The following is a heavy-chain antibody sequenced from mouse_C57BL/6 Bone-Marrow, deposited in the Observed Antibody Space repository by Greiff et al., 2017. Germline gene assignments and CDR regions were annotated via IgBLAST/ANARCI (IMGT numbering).Heavy chain of an antibody. Sequence: QVQLQQPGAELVMPGASVKLSCKASGYTFTSYWMHWVKQRPGQGLEWIGEIDPSDSYTNYNQKFKGKSTLTVDKSSSTAYMQLSSLTYDDSAVYYCARLLLFDVWGTGTTVTVSS. CDR3: ARLLLFDV. CDR1: GYTFTSYW. D-gene: IGHD1-1*01. CDR2: IDPSDSYT. V-gene: IGHV1-69*01. J-gene: IGHJ1*03.